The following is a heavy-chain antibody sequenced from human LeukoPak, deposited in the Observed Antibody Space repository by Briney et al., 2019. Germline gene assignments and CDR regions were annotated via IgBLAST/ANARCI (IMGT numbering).Heavy chain of an antibody. V-gene: IGHV3-48*04. CDR2: ISSSSSTI. D-gene: IGHD2-15*01. J-gene: IGHJ6*02. CDR3: AIEPRYCSGGSCLPGYYYGMDV. CDR1: GFTFSSYS. Sequence: GGSLRLSCAASGFTFSSYSMNWVRQAPGKGLEWVSYISSSSSTIYYADSVKGRFTISRDNAKNSLYLQMNSLRAEDTAVYYCAIEPRYCSGGSCLPGYYYGMDVWGQGTTVTVS.